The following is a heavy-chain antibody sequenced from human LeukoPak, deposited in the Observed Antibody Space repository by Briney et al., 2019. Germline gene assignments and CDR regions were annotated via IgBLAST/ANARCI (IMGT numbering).Heavy chain of an antibody. D-gene: IGHD1-26*01. J-gene: IGHJ4*02. CDR1: GFTFSSYS. V-gene: IGHV3-21*01. Sequence: PGGSLRLSCAASGFTFSSYSMNWVRQAPGKGLEWVSSISSSSSYIYYADSVKGRFTISRDNAKNSLYLQMNSLRAEDTAVYYCARASRGSYYNHYFDYWGQGTLVTVSS. CDR2: ISSSSSYI. CDR3: ARASRGSYYNHYFDY.